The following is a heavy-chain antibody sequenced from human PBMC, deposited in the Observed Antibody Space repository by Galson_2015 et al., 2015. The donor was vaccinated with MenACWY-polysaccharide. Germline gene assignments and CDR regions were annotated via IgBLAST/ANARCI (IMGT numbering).Heavy chain of an antibody. CDR3: ARGRYSGTDSPYYFQY. D-gene: IGHD5-12*01. Sequence: KGLEWMGIIYPGESDTRYSPSFQGQVTISADRSISTAYLQWSSLRASDTAMYYCARGRYSGTDSPYYFQYWGQGTLVTVSS. V-gene: IGHV5-51*01. J-gene: IGHJ4*02. CDR2: IYPGESDT.